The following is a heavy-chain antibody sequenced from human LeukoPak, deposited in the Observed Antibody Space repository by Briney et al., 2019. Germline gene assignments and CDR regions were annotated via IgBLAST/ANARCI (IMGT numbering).Heavy chain of an antibody. D-gene: IGHD6-6*01. CDR2: IWYDGSNK. CDR1: GFTFSSYG. Sequence: PGGSLRLSCAASGFTFSSYGMHWVRQAPGKGLEWVAVIWYDGSNKYYADSVKGRFTISRDNSKNTLYLQMNSLRAEDTAVYYCVRDSAAARPWYFDYWSQGTLVTVSS. V-gene: IGHV3-33*01. CDR3: VRDSAAARPWYFDY. J-gene: IGHJ4*02.